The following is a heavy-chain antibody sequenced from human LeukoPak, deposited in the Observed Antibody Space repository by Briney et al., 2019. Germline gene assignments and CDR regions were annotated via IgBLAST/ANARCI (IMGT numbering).Heavy chain of an antibody. CDR3: ARCTTGRTFGSLREIKRSREIDY. CDR1: GFSFSSYS. D-gene: IGHD1-1*01. CDR2: ISSSSSNI. Sequence: GGSLRLSCAAGGFSFSSYSMNWVRQAPGKGLEWVSSISSSSSNIYYADSVKGRFTISRDNAKNSLYLQMNSLRVEDTAVYYCARCTTGRTFGSLREIKRSREIDYWGQGTLVTVSS. J-gene: IGHJ4*02. V-gene: IGHV3-21*01.